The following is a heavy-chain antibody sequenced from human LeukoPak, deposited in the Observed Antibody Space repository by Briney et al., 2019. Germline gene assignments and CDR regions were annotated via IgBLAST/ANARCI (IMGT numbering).Heavy chain of an antibody. Sequence: GGSLRLSCAASGFTFSSYEMNWVRQAPGKGLEGVSYISSSGRTIYYADSVKGRFTISRDNAKNSLYLQMNSLRAEDMAVYYCARDPSGRASHLDYWGQGTLVTVSS. J-gene: IGHJ4*02. CDR1: GFTFSSYE. CDR3: ARDPSGRASHLDY. CDR2: ISSSGRTI. V-gene: IGHV3-48*03. D-gene: IGHD3-10*01.